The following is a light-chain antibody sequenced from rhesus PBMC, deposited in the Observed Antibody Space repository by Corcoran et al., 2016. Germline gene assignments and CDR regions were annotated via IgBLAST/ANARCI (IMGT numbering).Light chain of an antibody. V-gene: IGKV1-33*02. CDR2: AAS. Sequence: DIQMSQSPSSLSASVGDKVTITCRASQGISNALAWYQQKPGKAPKLLIYAASSLESGVPSMFSGSRSWTDFTLTISSLKSEDFATYYWQQGYSTPLTFGGGTKVELK. CDR3: QQGYSTPLT. CDR1: QGISNA. J-gene: IGKJ4*01.